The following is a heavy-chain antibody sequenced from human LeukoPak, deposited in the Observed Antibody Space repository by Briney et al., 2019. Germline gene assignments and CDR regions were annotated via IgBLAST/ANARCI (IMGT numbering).Heavy chain of an antibody. CDR1: GFTFSRDA. V-gene: IGHV3-30-3*01. D-gene: IGHD4-17*01. Sequence: GGSLRLSCAASGFTFSRDAMHWVCQAPGKGLEWVAVISYDGSNKYYADSVKGRFTISRDNSKNTLYLQMNSLRAEDTAVYYCARDPTTVTTSRLDYWGQGTLVTVSS. CDR2: ISYDGSNK. J-gene: IGHJ4*02. CDR3: ARDPTTVTTSRLDY.